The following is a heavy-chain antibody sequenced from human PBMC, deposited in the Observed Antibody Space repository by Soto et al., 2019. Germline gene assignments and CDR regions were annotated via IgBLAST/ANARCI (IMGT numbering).Heavy chain of an antibody. CDR2: ISGSGGST. CDR1: GVTFSIYA. CDR3: AILPTTVTTLDDY. V-gene: IGHV3-23*01. D-gene: IGHD4-17*01. Sequence: PGGSLRLSCAASGVTFSIYAISCVRQAPGKGLEWVSAISGSGGSTYYADSVKGRFTISRDNSKNTLYLQMNSLRAEDTAVYYCAILPTTVTTLDDYWGQGTLVTVS. J-gene: IGHJ4*02.